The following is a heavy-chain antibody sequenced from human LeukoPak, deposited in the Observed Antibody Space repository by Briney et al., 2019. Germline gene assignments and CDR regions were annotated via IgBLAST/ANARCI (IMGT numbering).Heavy chain of an antibody. CDR3: AKEEIAAAGTYYYGMDV. CDR2: ISYDGSNK. J-gene: IGHJ6*02. D-gene: IGHD6-13*01. V-gene: IGHV3-30*18. CDR1: GFTFSSYG. Sequence: PGGSLRLSCAASGFTFSSYGMHWVRQAPGKGLEWVAVISYDGSNKYYADSVKGRFTISRDNSQNTLYLQMNSLRAEDTAVYYCAKEEIAAAGTYYYGMDVWGQGTTVTVSS.